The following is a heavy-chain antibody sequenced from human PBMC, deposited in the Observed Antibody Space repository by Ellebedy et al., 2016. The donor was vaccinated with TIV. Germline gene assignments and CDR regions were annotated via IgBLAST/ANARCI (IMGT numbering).Heavy chain of an antibody. CDR1: GYSFTSYW. CDR3: ASTYYYDSSGYYPWDY. V-gene: IGHV5-10-1*01. D-gene: IGHD3-22*01. Sequence: GESLKISCKGSGYSFTSYWISWVRQMPGKGLEWMGRIDPSDSYTNYSPSFQGHVTISADKSISTAYLQWSSLKASDTAMYYCASTYYYDSSGYYPWDYWGQGTLVTVSS. CDR2: IDPSDSYT. J-gene: IGHJ4*02.